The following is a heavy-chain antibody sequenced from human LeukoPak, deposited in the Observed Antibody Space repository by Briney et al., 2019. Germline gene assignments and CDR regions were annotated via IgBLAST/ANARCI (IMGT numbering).Heavy chain of an antibody. CDR1: GGTFSSYA. J-gene: IGHJ6*02. CDR2: IIPIIGME. CDR3: ARGLHITMVRGGTTNSYYGLDV. V-gene: IGHV1-69*04. D-gene: IGHD3-10*01. Sequence: GSSVKVSCKASGGTFSSYAFHWVRQAPGRGLEWMGRIIPIIGMENYAQKFQGRVSITADKSTSTAYMELSSLRSEDTAVYYCARGLHITMVRGGTTNSYYGLDVWGQGTTVTVSS.